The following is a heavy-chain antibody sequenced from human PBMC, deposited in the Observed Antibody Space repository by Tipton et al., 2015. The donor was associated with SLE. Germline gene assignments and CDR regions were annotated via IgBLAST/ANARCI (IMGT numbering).Heavy chain of an antibody. J-gene: IGHJ5*02. V-gene: IGHV4-34*01. D-gene: IGHD3-10*01. Sequence: TLSLTCAVYGGSFSGYYWSWIRQPPGKGLEWIGEINHSGSTNYNPSLKSRVTISVDTSKNQFSLKLSPVTAADTAVYYCARRGYGSGSSWGQGTLVTVSS. CDR2: INHSGST. CDR1: GGSFSGYY. CDR3: ARRGYGSGSS.